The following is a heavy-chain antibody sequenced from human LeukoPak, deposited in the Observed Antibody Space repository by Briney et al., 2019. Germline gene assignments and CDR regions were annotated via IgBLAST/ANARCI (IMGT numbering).Heavy chain of an antibody. D-gene: IGHD3-10*01. CDR2: IIPIFGTA. CDR3: ARAGELLWFGESPAGANYYFDY. CDR1: GGTFSSYA. Sequence: SSVKVSCKASGGTFSSYAISWVRQAPGQGLEWMGGIIPIFGTANYAQKFQGGVTITADESTSTAYMELSSLRSEDTAVYYCARAGELLWFGESPAGANYYFDYWGQGTLVTVSS. V-gene: IGHV1-69*01. J-gene: IGHJ4*02.